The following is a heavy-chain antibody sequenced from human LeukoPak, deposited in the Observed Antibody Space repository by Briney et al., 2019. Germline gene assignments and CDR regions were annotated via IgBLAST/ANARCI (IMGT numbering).Heavy chain of an antibody. D-gene: IGHD3-22*01. CDR2: ISPTTAYI. CDR1: GFTFGDYS. J-gene: IGHJ4*02. Sequence: GGSLRLSCAASGFTFGDYSMNWVRRAPGKGLEWVSSISPTTAYIYYADSVKGRFTISRDNANNSLSLQMTNLRAEDTAVYYCARWFSGYSSDWGQGTLVTVSS. V-gene: IGHV3-21*01. CDR3: ARWFSGYSSD.